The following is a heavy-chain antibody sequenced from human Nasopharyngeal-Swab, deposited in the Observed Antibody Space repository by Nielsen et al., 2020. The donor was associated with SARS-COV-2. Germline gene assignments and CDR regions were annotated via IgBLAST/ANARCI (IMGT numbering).Heavy chain of an antibody. J-gene: IGHJ6*02. CDR3: ARLTAGAYYYYYYGMDV. V-gene: IGHV5-51*01. Sequence: VRQMPGKGLAWMGIIYLGDSDTRYSPSFQGQVTISADKSISTAYLQWSSLKASDTATYYCARLTAGAYYYYYYGMDVWGQGTTVTVSS. D-gene: IGHD5-18*01. CDR2: IYLGDSDT.